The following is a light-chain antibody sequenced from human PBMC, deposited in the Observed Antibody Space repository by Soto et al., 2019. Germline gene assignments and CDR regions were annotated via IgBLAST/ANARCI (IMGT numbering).Light chain of an antibody. CDR3: QQYGRSPFT. Sequence: EIVLTQSPATLSLSPGERATLSCRASQSVSNNIAWYQQKPGQPPRLLIYRASTRATGIPERFSGSGSGTDFTLTISRLEPEDFAVYYCQQYGRSPFTFGPGTKVDIK. CDR2: RAS. CDR1: QSVSNN. J-gene: IGKJ3*01. V-gene: IGKV3-20*01.